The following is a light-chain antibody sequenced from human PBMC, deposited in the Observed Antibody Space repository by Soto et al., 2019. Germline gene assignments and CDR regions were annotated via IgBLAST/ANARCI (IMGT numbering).Light chain of an antibody. J-gene: IGKJ3*01. CDR1: QRISSW. CDR3: QQYNSYPFT. V-gene: IGKV1-5*03. Sequence: DIQMTQSPSTLSASVGDRVTITCRASQRISSWLAWYQQKPGKAPKLLIYKGASLESGVPSRFSGRGSGTEFTLTISSLQPDDFATYYCQQYNSYPFTFGPGTKVDIK. CDR2: KGA.